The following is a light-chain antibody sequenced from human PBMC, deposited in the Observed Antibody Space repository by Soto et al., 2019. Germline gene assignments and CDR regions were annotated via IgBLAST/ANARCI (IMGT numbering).Light chain of an antibody. V-gene: IGKV1-39*01. CDR3: QQSYSTLFT. CDR2: AAS. J-gene: IGKJ3*01. Sequence: DIQMTQSPSSLSASVGDRVTITCRASQTIIRYLNWYQQKPGRAPNLLIYAASSLHTGVPSRFRASGSGTEFTLTISTLHPEDSATDDCQQSYSTLFTFGPGTRVEIK. CDR1: QTIIRY.